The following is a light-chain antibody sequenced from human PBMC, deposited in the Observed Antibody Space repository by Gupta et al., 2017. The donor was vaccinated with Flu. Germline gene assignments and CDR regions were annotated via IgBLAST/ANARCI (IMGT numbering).Light chain of an antibody. CDR1: NSGGRP. CDR3: QMWDDTADHQV. V-gene: IGLV3-21*02. J-gene: IGLJ3*02. Sequence: SSVLTQPPSVSVAPGQTARIACGANNSGGRPIHWYQQKPGQAPVLVVHDDSDRPSGIPERFSGSNSGNTATLTISRVEAGDEADYLCQMWDDTADHQVFGGGTKLTVL. CDR2: DDS.